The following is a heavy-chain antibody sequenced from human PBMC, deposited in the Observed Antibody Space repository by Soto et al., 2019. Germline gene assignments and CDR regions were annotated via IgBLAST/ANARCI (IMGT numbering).Heavy chain of an antibody. J-gene: IGHJ2*01. CDR3: ARESHDILTGPPWVWYYDL. D-gene: IGHD3-9*01. Sequence: QVQLQQWGAGPLRPLETLSLTCGVSGGSFSGYYWAWIRQSPGKGLEWIGEINDRGSINYNPSLKSRVSIAVDTSKNHYSLNLRCVTAADTAVYSCARESHDILTGPPWVWYYDLWGRGTLVTVSS. CDR1: GGSFSGYY. CDR2: INDRGSI. V-gene: IGHV4-34*01.